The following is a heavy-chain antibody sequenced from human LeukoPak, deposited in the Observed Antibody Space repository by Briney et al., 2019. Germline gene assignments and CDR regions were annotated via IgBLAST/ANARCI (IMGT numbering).Heavy chain of an antibody. J-gene: IGHJ4*02. CDR1: GFTFSNYV. CDR3: ARALGDSSGYHYQPTDY. CDR2: INQDGSEK. D-gene: IGHD3-22*01. Sequence: GGSLRLSCAASGFTFSNYVMSWVRQAPGKGLEWVASINQDGSEKYYVDSVKGRFTISRDNAQNSLYLQMNSLRAEDTAVYYCARALGDSSGYHYQPTDYWGQGTLVTVSS. V-gene: IGHV3-7*01.